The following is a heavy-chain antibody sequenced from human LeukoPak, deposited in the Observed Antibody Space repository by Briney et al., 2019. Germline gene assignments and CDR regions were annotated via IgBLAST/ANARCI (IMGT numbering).Heavy chain of an antibody. J-gene: IGHJ4*02. CDR1: GYTFTSYG. D-gene: IGHD4-17*01. CDR2: ISAYNGNT. Sequence: ASVNVSCKASGYTFTSYGISWVRHAPGQGLEWMGWISAYNGNTKYAQKLQGRVTRTTATCTSTAYMELRSLRSDDTAVYYCAKGAYGDIGFDCWGQGTLVTVSS. CDR3: AKGAYGDIGFDC. V-gene: IGHV1-18*01.